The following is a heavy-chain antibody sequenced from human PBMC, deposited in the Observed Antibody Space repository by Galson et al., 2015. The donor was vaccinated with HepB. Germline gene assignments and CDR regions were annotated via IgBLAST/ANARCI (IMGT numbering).Heavy chain of an antibody. V-gene: IGHV3-23*01. CDR3: AKDGIMVANNPYHFHY. D-gene: IGHD2-15*01. Sequence: SLRLSCAASGFSFTRHAMTWVRRAPGKRLEWVSSITSSGGNSYYTDSVKGRFTVSRDNSKNTLLLQLNSLRAEDTAMCFCAKDGIMVANNPYHFHYWGQGTLVTVSS. J-gene: IGHJ4*02. CDR2: ITSSGGNS. CDR1: GFSFTRHA.